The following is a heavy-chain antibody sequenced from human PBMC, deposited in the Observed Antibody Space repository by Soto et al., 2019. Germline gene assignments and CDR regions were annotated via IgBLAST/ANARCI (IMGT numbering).Heavy chain of an antibody. CDR3: TTAGPRDWYFNL. V-gene: IGHV3-15*01. CDR2: IKSRRDGGTA. J-gene: IGHJ2*01. Sequence: EVHLVESGGGLVEPGGSLRLSCAASGFIFNNAWMTWVRQAPGKGLEWVAHIKSRRDGGTADYAASVKGRFTISRDDSRYTLYLQMNSLRIEDTAVYYCTTAGPRDWYFNLWGRGTLVTVSS. CDR1: GFIFNNAW.